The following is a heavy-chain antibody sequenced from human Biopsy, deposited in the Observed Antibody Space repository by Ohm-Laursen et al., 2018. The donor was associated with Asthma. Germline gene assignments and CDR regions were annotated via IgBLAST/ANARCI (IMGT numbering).Heavy chain of an antibody. V-gene: IGHV1-3*04. CDR2: VNTGNGDT. D-gene: IGHD3-9*01. CDR1: GYTFISIA. J-gene: IGHJ3*01. Sequence: ASVKVSCKASGYTFISIAIHWVRQAPGQRLEWMGWVNTGNGDTKYSQKFQGRVTITRDTSASTAHMELRSLRSEDTATYYFARTYYDFLTGQVKDVFGVWGQGTMVTVSS. CDR3: ARTYYDFLTGQVKDVFGV.